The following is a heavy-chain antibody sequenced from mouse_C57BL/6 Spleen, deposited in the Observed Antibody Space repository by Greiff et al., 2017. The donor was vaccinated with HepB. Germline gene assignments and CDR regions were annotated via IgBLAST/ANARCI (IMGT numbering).Heavy chain of an antibody. V-gene: IGHV1-15*01. J-gene: IGHJ2*01. Sequence: VHLVESGAELVRPGASVTLSCKASGYTFTDYEMHWVKQTPVHGLEWIGAIDPETGGTAYNQKFKGKAILTADKSSSTAYMELRSLTSEDSAVYYCTRGGASYGIIFDYWGQGTTLTVSS. D-gene: IGHD2-1*01. CDR2: IDPETGGT. CDR3: TRGGASYGIIFDY. CDR1: GYTFTDYE.